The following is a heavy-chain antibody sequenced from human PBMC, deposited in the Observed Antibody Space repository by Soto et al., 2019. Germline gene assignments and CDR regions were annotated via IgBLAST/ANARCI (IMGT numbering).Heavy chain of an antibody. J-gene: IGHJ5*02. CDR1: GGTFSSYA. D-gene: IGHD3-10*01. CDR3: ARDRTLGSGSYYTTNWFDP. Sequence: QVQLVQSGAEVKKPGSSVKVSCKASGGTFSSYAISWVRQAPGQGLEWMGGIIPIFGTANYAQKFQGRVTITADESTSTAYMEPSSLRSEDTAVYYCARDRTLGSGSYYTTNWFDPWGQGTLVTVSS. V-gene: IGHV1-69*12. CDR2: IIPIFGTA.